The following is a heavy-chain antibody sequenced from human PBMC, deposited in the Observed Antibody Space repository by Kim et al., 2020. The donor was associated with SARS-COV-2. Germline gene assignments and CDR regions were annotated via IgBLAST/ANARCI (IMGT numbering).Heavy chain of an antibody. V-gene: IGHV1-69*04. CDR1: GGTFSSYA. Sequence: SVKVSCKASGGTFSSYAISWVRQAPGQGLEWMGRIIPILGIANYAQKFQGRVTITADKSTSTAYMELSSLRSEDTAVYYCAREMWDIVVVPAAKSNWFDPWGQGTLVTVSS. CDR2: IIPILGIA. D-gene: IGHD2-2*01. CDR3: AREMWDIVVVPAAKSNWFDP. J-gene: IGHJ5*02.